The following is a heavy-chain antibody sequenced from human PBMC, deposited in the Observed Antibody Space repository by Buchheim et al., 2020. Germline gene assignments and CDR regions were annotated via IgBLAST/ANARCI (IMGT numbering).Heavy chain of an antibody. J-gene: IGHJ4*02. V-gene: IGHV3-30*04. CDR3: ARESGGYSSGWYSY. D-gene: IGHD6-19*01. Sequence: QVQLVESGGGVVQPGRSLRLSCAASGFTFSSYAMHWVRQAPGKGLEWVAVISYDGSNKYYADSVKGRFTISRDNSKNTLYLPMNSLRAEDTAVYYCARESGGYSSGWYSYWGQGTL. CDR2: ISYDGSNK. CDR1: GFTFSSYA.